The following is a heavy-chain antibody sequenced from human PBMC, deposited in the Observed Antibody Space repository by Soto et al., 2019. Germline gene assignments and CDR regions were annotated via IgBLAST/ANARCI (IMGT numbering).Heavy chain of an antibody. CDR3: AKPISSSAWHYFGH. D-gene: IGHD6-19*01. V-gene: IGHV3-30*18. Sequence: GGSLRLSCAASGFTFNTYGLHWVRQAPGKGLEWVAVISYDGSNKYYADSVKGRFTISRDNSKNTLFLQMNSLRPEDTAVYYCAKPISSSAWHYFGHWGQGTLVTVSS. CDR2: ISYDGSNK. CDR1: GFTFNTYG. J-gene: IGHJ4*02.